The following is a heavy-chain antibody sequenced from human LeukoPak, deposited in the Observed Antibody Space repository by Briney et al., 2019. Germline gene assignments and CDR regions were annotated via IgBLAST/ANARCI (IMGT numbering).Heavy chain of an antibody. CDR2: ISASGGTT. D-gene: IGHD4-17*01. CDR3: AREAVTRNYFDY. Sequence: GGSLRLSCAASGFTFSSYAMSWVRQAPGRGLEWVSAISASGGTTYYADSVKGRFTIPRDNSKNTLYLQMNSLRAEDTAVYYCAREAVTRNYFDYWGQGTLVTVSS. CDR1: GFTFSSYA. J-gene: IGHJ4*02. V-gene: IGHV3-23*01.